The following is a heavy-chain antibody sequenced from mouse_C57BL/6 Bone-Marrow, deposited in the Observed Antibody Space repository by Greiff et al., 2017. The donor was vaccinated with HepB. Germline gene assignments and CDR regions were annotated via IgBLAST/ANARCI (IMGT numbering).Heavy chain of an antibody. CDR2: ISYDGSN. CDR1: GYSITSGYY. J-gene: IGHJ2*01. D-gene: IGHD4-1*01. Sequence: VQLKESGPGLVKPSQSLSLTCSVTGYSITSGYYWNWIRQFPGNKLEWMGYISYDGSNNYNPSLKNRISITRDTSKNQFFLKLNSVTTEDTATYYCARDWDERDFDYWGQGTTLTVSS. V-gene: IGHV3-6*01. CDR3: ARDWDERDFDY.